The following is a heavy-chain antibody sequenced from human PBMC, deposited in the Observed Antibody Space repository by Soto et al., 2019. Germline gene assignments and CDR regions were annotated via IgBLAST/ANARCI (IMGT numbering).Heavy chain of an antibody. CDR3: ATEFYSNGYNF. CDR2: IKSNTDGGTT. Sequence: AGSLRLSCAASGFSFSNAWMSWVRQAPGKGLEWVGHIKSNTDGGTTDYAAPVKDRFTISRDDSKNTLYLQVNSLKTEDTAVYYCATEFYSNGYNFWGQGTLVTVSS. D-gene: IGHD3-22*01. V-gene: IGHV3-15*01. J-gene: IGHJ4*01. CDR1: GFSFSNAW.